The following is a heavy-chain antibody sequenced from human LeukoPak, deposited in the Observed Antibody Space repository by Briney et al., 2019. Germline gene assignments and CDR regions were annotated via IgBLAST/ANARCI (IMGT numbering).Heavy chain of an antibody. V-gene: IGHV3-30*02. J-gene: IGHJ4*02. D-gene: IGHD6-13*01. Sequence: GGSLRLSCAASGFTFSSYGMHWVRQAPGKGLEWVAFIRHDGSNKYYAESVKGRFTISRDNSKNTLYLQMNSLRAEDTAVYYCAKDRQAYSSSTSFDYWGQGTLVTVSS. CDR1: GFTFSSYG. CDR3: AKDRQAYSSSTSFDY. CDR2: IRHDGSNK.